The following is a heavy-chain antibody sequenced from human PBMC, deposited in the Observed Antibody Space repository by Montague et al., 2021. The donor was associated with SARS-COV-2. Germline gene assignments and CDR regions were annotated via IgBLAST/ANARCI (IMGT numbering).Heavy chain of an antibody. Sequence: PALVKPTQTLTLTCIFSGFSLSTSGMCVNGIRQSPGRALEWLARIDWXXXKHYSPSLKTRLTISKDTAKNQVVLTMTNMDPEDTATFFCARSKGGDGYSFCDSWGLGTLVTVSS. CDR2: IDWXXXK. CDR3: ARSKGGDGYSFCDS. CDR1: GFSLSTSGMC. V-gene: IGHV2-70*11. J-gene: IGHJ4*02. D-gene: IGHD5-24*01.